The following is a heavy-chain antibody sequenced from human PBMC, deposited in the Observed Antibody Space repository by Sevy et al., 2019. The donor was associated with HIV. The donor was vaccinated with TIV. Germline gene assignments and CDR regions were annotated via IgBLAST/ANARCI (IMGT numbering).Heavy chain of an antibody. D-gene: IGHD6-19*01. V-gene: IGHV3-11*01. CDR1: GFTFSDYY. CDR3: ARDLVVWLDLGDYYYYGMDV. CDR2: ISSSGSTI. Sequence: GGSLRLSCAASGFTFSDYYMSWIRQAPGKGLEWVSYISSSGSTIYYADSVKGRFTISRDNAKNSLYLQMNSLRAEDTAVYYCARDLVVWLDLGDYYYYGMDVWGQGTSVTVSS. J-gene: IGHJ6*02.